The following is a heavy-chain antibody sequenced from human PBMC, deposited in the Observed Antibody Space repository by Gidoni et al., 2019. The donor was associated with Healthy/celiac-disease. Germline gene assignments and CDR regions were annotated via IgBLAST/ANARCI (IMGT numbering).Heavy chain of an antibody. CDR3: ARVRDLWSDCYFDY. J-gene: IGHJ4*02. D-gene: IGHD3-3*01. CDR2: IYHSGST. Sequence: QVQLQESGPGLVKPSETLSLTCTVSGYSISSGYYWVCIRQPPGKGLEWIGSIYHSGSTYYNPSLKSRVTISLDTSKNQIPLILSSVTAADTAVYYCARVRDLWSDCYFDYWGQGTLVTVSS. CDR1: GYSISSGYY. V-gene: IGHV4-38-2*02.